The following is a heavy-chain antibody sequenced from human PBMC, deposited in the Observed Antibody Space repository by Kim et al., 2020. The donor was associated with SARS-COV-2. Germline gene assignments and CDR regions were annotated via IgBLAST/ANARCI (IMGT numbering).Heavy chain of an antibody. Sequence: ASVKVSCKASGYTFTSYGISWVRQAPGQGLEWMGWISAYNGNTNYAQKLQGRVTMTTDTSTSTAYMELRSLRSDDTAVYYCARDRDKAAAGTAGFYYGMDVWGQGTTVTVSS. CDR3: ARDRDKAAAGTAGFYYGMDV. J-gene: IGHJ6*02. V-gene: IGHV1-18*01. CDR2: ISAYNGNT. CDR1: GYTFTSYG. D-gene: IGHD6-13*01.